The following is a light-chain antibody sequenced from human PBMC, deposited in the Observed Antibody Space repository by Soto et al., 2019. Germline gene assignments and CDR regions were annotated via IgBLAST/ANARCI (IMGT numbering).Light chain of an antibody. CDR1: QSLLHSNGYNY. V-gene: IGKV2-28*01. Sequence: DIVMTQSPLSLPVTPGEPASISCRSSQSLLHSNGYNYLDWYLQKPGQSPQLLIYLGSNRASGVPDKFSGSGSGTDFTLKISRVEAEDVVVYCCMQAIQTPLTFGGGTKVEIK. CDR3: MQAIQTPLT. CDR2: LGS. J-gene: IGKJ4*02.